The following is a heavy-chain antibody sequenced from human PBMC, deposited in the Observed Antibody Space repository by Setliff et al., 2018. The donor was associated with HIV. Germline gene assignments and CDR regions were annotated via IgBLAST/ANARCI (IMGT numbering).Heavy chain of an antibody. V-gene: IGHV1-69*02. CDR2: TIPVLSMS. D-gene: IGHD3-10*01. J-gene: IGHJ4*02. Sequence: SVKVSCKASEDTFNSYTIHWVRQTPGQGLEWMGRTIPVLSMSNFALVFQGRGSIFADKSTSTAYLGLNGLTSEDTAIYYCATSFGSGVAPFDNWGQGTLVTVSS. CDR3: ATSFGSGVAPFDN. CDR1: EDTFNSYT.